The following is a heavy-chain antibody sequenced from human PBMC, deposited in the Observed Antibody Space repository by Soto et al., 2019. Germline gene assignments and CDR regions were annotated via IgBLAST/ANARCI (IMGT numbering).Heavy chain of an antibody. Sequence: GESLKISCKGSGYSFTSYWIGWVRQMPGKGLEWMGIIYPGDSDTRYSPSFQGQVTISADKSISTAYLQWRSLKASDTAMYYCARFSYDILTGYPAPFDYWGQGTLVTVSS. V-gene: IGHV5-51*01. J-gene: IGHJ4*02. CDR3: ARFSYDILTGYPAPFDY. D-gene: IGHD3-9*01. CDR1: GYSFTSYW. CDR2: IYPGDSDT.